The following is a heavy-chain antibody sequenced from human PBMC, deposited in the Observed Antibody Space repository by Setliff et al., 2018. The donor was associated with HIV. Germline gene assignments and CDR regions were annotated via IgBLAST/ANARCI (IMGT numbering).Heavy chain of an antibody. Sequence: SETLSLTCTVSGGSISSGSHFWGRIRKPAGKGLEWIGHISTSGTTKNNPSLKSRVTISVDTSKKHFSLRLTSVTAAYTAVYFCARGVIETCYDLYHVYYFHYWCQGTLVTVSS. V-gene: IGHV4-61*09. CDR3: ARGVIETCYDLYHVYYFHY. D-gene: IGHD5-12*01. CDR1: GGSISSGSHF. J-gene: IGHJ4*02. CDR2: ISTSGTT.